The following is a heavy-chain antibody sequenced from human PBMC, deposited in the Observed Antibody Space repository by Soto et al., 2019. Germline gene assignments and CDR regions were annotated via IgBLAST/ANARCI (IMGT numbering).Heavy chain of an antibody. D-gene: IGHD2-15*01. CDR2: ISGSGGST. CDR1: GFTFSSYA. J-gene: IGHJ6*02. CDR3: AKEDCSGGSCYLYYYYYGMDV. Sequence: EVQLLESGGGLVQPGGSLRLSCAASGFTFSSYAMSWVRQAPGKGLEWVSAISGSGGSTYYADSVKGRFTISIDNSKNTLYLHRNSLRAEDTAVYYCAKEDCSGGSCYLYYYYYGMDVWGQGTTVTVSS. V-gene: IGHV3-23*01.